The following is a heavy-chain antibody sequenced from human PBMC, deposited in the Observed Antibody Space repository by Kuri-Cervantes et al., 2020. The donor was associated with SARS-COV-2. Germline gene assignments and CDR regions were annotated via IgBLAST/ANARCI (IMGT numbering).Heavy chain of an antibody. CDR1: GFTFSSYW. CDR3: ARDWSGWRYGSGSTPFDP. Sequence: GESLKISCAASGFTFSSYWMSWVRQAPGKGLEWVANIKQDGSEKYYVDSVKGRFTISRDNAKNSLYLQMNSLRAEDTALYHCARDWSGWRYGSGSTPFDPWGQGTLVTVSS. V-gene: IGHV3-7*03. D-gene: IGHD3-10*01. CDR2: IKQDGSEK. J-gene: IGHJ5*02.